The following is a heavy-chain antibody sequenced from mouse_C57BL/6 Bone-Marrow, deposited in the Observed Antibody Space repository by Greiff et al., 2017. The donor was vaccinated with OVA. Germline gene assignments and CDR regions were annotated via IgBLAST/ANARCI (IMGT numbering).Heavy chain of an antibody. J-gene: IGHJ2*01. CDR1: GFTFTDYY. CDR3: ARMGYYYGSSPLDY. V-gene: IGHV7-3*01. D-gene: IGHD1-1*01. Sequence: EVQLVESGGGLVQPGGSLSLSCAASGFTFTDYYMSWVRQPPGKALEWLGFIRNKANGYTTEYSASVKGRFTISRDNSQSILYLQMNALRAEDSATYYGARMGYYYGSSPLDYWGQGTTLTVSS. CDR2: IRNKANGYTT.